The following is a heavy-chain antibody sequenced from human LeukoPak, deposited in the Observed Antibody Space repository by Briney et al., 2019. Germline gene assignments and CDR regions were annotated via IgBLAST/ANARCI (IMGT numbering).Heavy chain of an antibody. CDR1: GFTFNSYA. CDR2: ICASGGTP. J-gene: IGHJ5*02. Sequence: GGSLRLSCAASGFTFNSYAMSWVRQAPGKGLEWVSAICASGGTPYYEDSVRGRFTMSRDNSENTVYLQMNGLRVEDTALYYCAKEPREYCGSNACPNWLDAWGQGTLVTV. D-gene: IGHD2-2*01. V-gene: IGHV3-23*01. CDR3: AKEPREYCGSNACPNWLDA.